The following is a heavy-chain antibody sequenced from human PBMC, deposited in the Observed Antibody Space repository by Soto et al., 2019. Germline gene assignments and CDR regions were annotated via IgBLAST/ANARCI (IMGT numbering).Heavy chain of an antibody. D-gene: IGHD5-18*01. CDR2: IYSGGSR. V-gene: IGHV3-66*01. J-gene: IGHJ4*02. CDR3: ARDQRIQLLDS. CDR1: GFTVSSTY. Sequence: PGGSLRLSCAASGFTVSSTYMIWVRQAPGKGLEWVSVIYSGGSRYYADSVKGRFTMSRDNPKNTVYLQMNSLRAEDTAVYHCARDQRIQLLDSWGQGTLVTRLL.